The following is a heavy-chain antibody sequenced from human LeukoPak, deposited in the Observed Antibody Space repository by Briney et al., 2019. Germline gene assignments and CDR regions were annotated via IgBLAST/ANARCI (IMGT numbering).Heavy chain of an antibody. CDR2: IYTSGST. CDR1: GGSMSSYY. D-gene: IGHD6-25*01. V-gene: IGHV4-4*07. CDR3: ARSAAYPFPLDY. Sequence: PSETLSLTCTVSGGSMSSYYWTWIRQPAGKGLEWIGRIYTSGSTNYNPSLKNRVTMSLDTSKNQFSLKLSSVTAADTAVYYCARSAAYPFPLDYWGQGTLVTVSS. J-gene: IGHJ4*02.